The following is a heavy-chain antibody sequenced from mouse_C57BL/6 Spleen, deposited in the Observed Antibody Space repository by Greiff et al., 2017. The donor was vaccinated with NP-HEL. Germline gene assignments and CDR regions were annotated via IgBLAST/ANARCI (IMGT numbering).Heavy chain of an antibody. D-gene: IGHD1-1*01. Sequence: EVQVVESGGGLVQPGGSLKLSCAASGFTFSDYGMAWVRQAPRKGPEWVAFISNLAYSIYYADTVTGRFTISRANAKNTLYLEMSSLRSEDTAMYYCARQDGSNYYAMDYWGQGTSVTVSS. CDR3: ARQDGSNYYAMDY. J-gene: IGHJ4*01. V-gene: IGHV5-15*01. CDR2: ISNLAYSI. CDR1: GFTFSDYG.